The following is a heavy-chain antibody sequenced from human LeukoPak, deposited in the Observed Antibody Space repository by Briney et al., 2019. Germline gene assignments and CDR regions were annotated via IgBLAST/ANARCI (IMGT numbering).Heavy chain of an antibody. CDR1: GFTFSRFW. V-gene: IGHV3-7*01. Sequence: GGSLRLSCAASGFTFSRFWMSWVRQPPGKGLEWVANIKQDGSEKNYVDSLRGRFTISRDNAKNSLYLQMNSLRAEDTAVYYCANIAAAGRGWETWGQGTLVTVSS. J-gene: IGHJ5*02. CDR3: ANIAAAGRGWET. D-gene: IGHD6-13*01. CDR2: IKQDGSEK.